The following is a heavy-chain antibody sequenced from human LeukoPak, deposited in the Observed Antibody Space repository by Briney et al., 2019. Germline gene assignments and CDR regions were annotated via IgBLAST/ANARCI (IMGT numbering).Heavy chain of an antibody. CDR2: IKQDGSEK. J-gene: IGHJ4*02. Sequence: PGGSLRLSCAASGLAFSDYWMSWVRQAPGKGLEWVANIKQDGSEKNYVDSVKGRFTISRDNAKNSLYLQMNSLTAEDTAVYYCARDYVFDYWGQGTLVTVSS. CDR3: ARDYVFDY. V-gene: IGHV3-7*01. CDR1: GLAFSDYW. D-gene: IGHD3-10*02.